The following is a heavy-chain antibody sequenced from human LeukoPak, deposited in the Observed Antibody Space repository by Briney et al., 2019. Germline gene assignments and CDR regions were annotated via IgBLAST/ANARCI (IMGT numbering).Heavy chain of an antibody. D-gene: IGHD4-11*01. CDR1: GFTFSSYA. V-gene: IGHV3-30*04. Sequence: GRSLRLSCAASGFTFSSYAMHWVRQAPGKGLEWVAVISYDGSNKYYADSVKGRFTISRDNSKNTLYLQMNSLRAEDTAVYYCAGAVTTFGYYYYGMDVWGQGTTVTVSS. CDR2: ISYDGSNK. J-gene: IGHJ6*02. CDR3: AGAVTTFGYYYYGMDV.